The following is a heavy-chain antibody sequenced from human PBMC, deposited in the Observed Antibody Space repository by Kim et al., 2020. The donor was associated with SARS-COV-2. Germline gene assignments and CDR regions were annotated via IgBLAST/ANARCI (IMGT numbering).Heavy chain of an antibody. CDR3: ARDLGTYDSSGSDAFDI. Sequence: VKGRFTISRDNSKNTLYLQMNSLRAEDTAVYYCARDLGTYDSSGSDAFDIWGQGTMVTVSS. V-gene: IGHV3-30*01. J-gene: IGHJ3*02. D-gene: IGHD3-22*01.